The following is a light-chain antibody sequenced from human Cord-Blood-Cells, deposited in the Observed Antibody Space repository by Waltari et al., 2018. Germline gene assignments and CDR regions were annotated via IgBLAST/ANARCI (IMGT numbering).Light chain of an antibody. V-gene: IGLV2-8*01. CDR1: SSDVGGYNY. CDR2: EVS. CDR3: SSYAGSNNLV. J-gene: IGLJ1*01. Sequence: QSALTQPPSASGSPGQSVTISCTGTSSDVGGYNYVSWYQQHPGKAPKLMIYEVSKRPSGVPDRFSGCKSGNTASLTVAGLQAEDEADYYCSSYAGSNNLVFGTGTKVTVL.